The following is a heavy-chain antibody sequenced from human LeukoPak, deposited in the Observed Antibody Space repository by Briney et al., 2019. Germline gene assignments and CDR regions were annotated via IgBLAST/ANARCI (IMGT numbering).Heavy chain of an antibody. CDR3: ARDVMTGAPGADY. CDR1: GFTFSSYG. V-gene: IGHV3-48*04. J-gene: IGHJ4*02. CDR2: ISSSSSTI. Sequence: PGGSLRLSCAASGFTFSSYGMNWVRQAPGKGLEWVSYISSSSSTIYYADSVKGRFTISRDNAKNSLYLQMNSLRAEDTAVYYCARDVMTGAPGADYWGQGTLVTVSS. D-gene: IGHD1-26*01.